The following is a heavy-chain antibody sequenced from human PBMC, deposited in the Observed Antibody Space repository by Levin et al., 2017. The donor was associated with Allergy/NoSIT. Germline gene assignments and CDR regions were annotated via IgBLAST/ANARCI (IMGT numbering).Heavy chain of an antibody. D-gene: IGHD3-3*01. CDR1: GDSVSSGSYY. J-gene: IGHJ5*01. CDR3: ARAPRLGDGFWSGYHNWLDS. CDR2: MYDSGST. V-gene: IGHV4-61*01. Sequence: SQTLSLTCTVSGDSVSSGSYYWNWIRQPPGKGLEWIGYMYDSGSTNYNPSLKSRVTISVVTSKNQFSLKLSSVTAADTAVYYCARAPRLGDGFWSGYHNWLDSWGQGTLVTVSS.